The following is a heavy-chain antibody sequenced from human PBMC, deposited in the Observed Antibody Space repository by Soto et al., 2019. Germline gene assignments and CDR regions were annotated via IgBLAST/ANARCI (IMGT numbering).Heavy chain of an antibody. CDR1: GGTFSSYA. D-gene: IGHD1-26*01. Sequence: QVQLVQSGAEVKKPGSSVKVSCKASGGTFSSYAISWVRQAPGQGLEWMGGIIPIFCTANYAQKFQGRVTITADESTSQDYMDVSSLTSEEKAVYYCQRDKGGWDFDYWGQGRLVTASS. CDR3: QRDKGGWDFDY. V-gene: IGHV1-69*01. CDR2: IIPIFCTA. J-gene: IGHJ4*02.